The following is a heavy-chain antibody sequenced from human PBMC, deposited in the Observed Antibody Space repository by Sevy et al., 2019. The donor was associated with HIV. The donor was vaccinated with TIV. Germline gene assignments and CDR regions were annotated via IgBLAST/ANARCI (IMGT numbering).Heavy chain of an antibody. CDR1: GFTFSSYS. Sequence: GSLRLSCAASGFTFSSYSMNWVRQAPGKGLEGVSYISSSSSTIYYADSVKGRFTISRDNAKNSLYLQMNSLRDEDTAVYYCARVHPDEHYFDYWGQGTLVTVSS. J-gene: IGHJ4*02. CDR3: ARVHPDEHYFDY. CDR2: ISSSSSTI. V-gene: IGHV3-48*02.